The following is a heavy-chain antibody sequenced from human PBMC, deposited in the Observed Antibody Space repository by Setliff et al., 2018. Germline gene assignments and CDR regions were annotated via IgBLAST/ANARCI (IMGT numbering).Heavy chain of an antibody. CDR1: GGSISSSSYY. J-gene: IGHJ6*03. CDR3: ARHKSNGSGSYPSLYMDV. V-gene: IGHV4-39*01. CDR2: IYYSGST. Sequence: SETLSLTCTVSGGSISSSSYYWGLIRQPPGKGLEWVATIYYSGSTYSNPTLKSRLIISVDAPDNQFSVKLSSVTAADTAVYYCARHKSNGSGSYPSLYMDVWGKGIMVTVSS. D-gene: IGHD3-10*01.